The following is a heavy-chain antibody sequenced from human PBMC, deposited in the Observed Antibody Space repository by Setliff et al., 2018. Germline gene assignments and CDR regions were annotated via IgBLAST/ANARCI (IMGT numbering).Heavy chain of an antibody. CDR3: AKDKDVRVDYFDY. CDR2: LSVSGTNT. Sequence: GGSLRLSCAASGFTFSDYGMNWVRQAPGKGLEWVSSLSVSGTNTYYRDSVKGRFTISRDNSKSTLYLQMNSLRAEDTAIYYCAKDKDVRVDYFDYWGPGTLVTVSS. J-gene: IGHJ4*02. D-gene: IGHD3-10*01. CDR1: GFTFSDYG. V-gene: IGHV3-23*01.